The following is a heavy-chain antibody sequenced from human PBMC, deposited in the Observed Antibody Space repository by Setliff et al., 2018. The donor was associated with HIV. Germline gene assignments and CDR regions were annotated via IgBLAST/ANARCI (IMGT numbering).Heavy chain of an antibody. V-gene: IGHV4-4*07. CDR1: GDSISNYY. CDR2: IYTSGST. CDR3: EVAGQ. J-gene: IGHJ4*02. D-gene: IGHD6-19*01. Sequence: SETLSLTCTVSGDSISNYYWSWVRQPPGKGLEWIGRIYTSGSTNYNPSLKSRVTMSVDTSKNQFSLKLRSVTAADTAVYYCEVAGQWGQGTLVTVSS.